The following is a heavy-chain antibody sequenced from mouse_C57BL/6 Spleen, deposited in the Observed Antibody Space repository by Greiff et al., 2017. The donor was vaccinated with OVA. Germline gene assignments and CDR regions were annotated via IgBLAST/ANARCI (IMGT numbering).Heavy chain of an antibody. Sequence: EVKLMESGGGLVQPKGSLKLSCAASGFSFNTYAMNWVRQAPGKGLEWVARIRSKSNNYATYYADSVKDRFTISRDDSESMLYLQMNNLKTEDTAMYYCVRGHYGSSYGFAYWGQGTLVTVSA. CDR3: VRGHYGSSYGFAY. CDR1: GFSFNTYA. CDR2: IRSKSNNYAT. V-gene: IGHV10-1*01. D-gene: IGHD1-1*01. J-gene: IGHJ3*01.